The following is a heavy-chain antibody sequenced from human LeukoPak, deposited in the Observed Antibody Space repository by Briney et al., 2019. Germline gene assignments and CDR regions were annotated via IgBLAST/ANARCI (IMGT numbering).Heavy chain of an antibody. CDR1: GGSISSGGYY. Sequence: SETLSLTCTVSGGSISSGGYYWSWIRQHPGKGLGWIGYIYYSGSTYYNPSLKSRVTISVDTSKNQFSLKLSSVTAADTAVYYCAGALTEQWLVGNWGQGTLVTVSS. V-gene: IGHV4-31*03. CDR3: AGALTEQWLVGN. CDR2: IYYSGST. J-gene: IGHJ4*02. D-gene: IGHD6-19*01.